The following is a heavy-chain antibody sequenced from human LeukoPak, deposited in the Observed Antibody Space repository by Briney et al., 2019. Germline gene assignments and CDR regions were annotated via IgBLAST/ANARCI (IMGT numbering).Heavy chain of an antibody. D-gene: IGHD2/OR15-2a*01. CDR3: AKGNRARGSFYFDY. CDR2: ISGSGGST. CDR1: GFTFSSYA. J-gene: IGHJ4*02. V-gene: IGHV3-23*01. Sequence: PGGSLRLSCAASGFTFSSYAMTWVRQAPGKGLEWVSVISGSGGSTYYADSVKGRFTISRDNSKNTLYLQMNSLRAQDTAVYYCAKGNRARGSFYFDYWGQGTLVTVSS.